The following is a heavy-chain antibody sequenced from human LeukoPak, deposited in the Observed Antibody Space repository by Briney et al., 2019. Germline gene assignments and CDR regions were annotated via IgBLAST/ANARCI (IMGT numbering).Heavy chain of an antibody. J-gene: IGHJ5*02. CDR1: GFNFSSFD. D-gene: IGHD2-2*01. V-gene: IGHV3-21*01. CDR3: ARADCSGSTCYLRRSWFDP. CDR2: ISTSSRYI. Sequence: GGSLRLSCAASGFNFSSFDMNWVRQAPGKGLEWVSSISTSSRYIYYRDSVKGRFTISRDDAKNSLYLQMNSLRVEDTAVYYCARADCSGSTCYLRRSWFDPWGQGTLVTVSS.